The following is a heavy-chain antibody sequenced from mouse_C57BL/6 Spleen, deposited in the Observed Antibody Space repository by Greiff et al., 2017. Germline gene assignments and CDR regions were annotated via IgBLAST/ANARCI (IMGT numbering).Heavy chain of an antibody. J-gene: IGHJ2*01. V-gene: IGHV3-6*01. CDR1: GYSITSGYY. D-gene: IGHD2-5*01. CDR2: ISYDGSN. Sequence: DVKLQESGPGLVKPSQSLSLTCSVTGYSITSGYYWNWIRQFPGNKLEWMGYISYDGSNNYNPSLKNRISITRDTSKNQFFLKLNSVTTEDTATYYCARDYYSNYGYYFDYWGQGTTLTVSS. CDR3: ARDYYSNYGYYFDY.